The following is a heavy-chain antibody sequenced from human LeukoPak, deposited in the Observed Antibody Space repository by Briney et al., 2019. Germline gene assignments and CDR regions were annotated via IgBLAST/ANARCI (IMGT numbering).Heavy chain of an antibody. CDR1: GFTFSSYA. V-gene: IGHV3-23*01. CDR2: IGISGGST. Sequence: PGGSLRLSCAASGFTFSSYAMNWVRQAPGKGLEWVSSIGISGGSTYYTDSVKGRITISRDNSRNTLYLQMTSLRAEDTAIYYCAKAEGSSTWYRGEYFQHWGQGTLVTVSS. CDR3: AKAEGSSTWYRGEYFQH. J-gene: IGHJ1*01. D-gene: IGHD6-13*01.